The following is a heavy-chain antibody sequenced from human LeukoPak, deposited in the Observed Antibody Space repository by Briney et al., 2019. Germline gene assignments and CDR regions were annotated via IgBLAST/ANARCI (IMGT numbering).Heavy chain of an antibody. Sequence: GGSLRLSCAASGFTVSSNYMSWVRQAPGKGLEWVSSISSSSSYIYYADSVKGRFTISRDNAKNSLYLQMNSLRAEDTAVYYCARDRREKTTVTSRFDYWGQGTLVTVSS. D-gene: IGHD4-17*01. V-gene: IGHV3-21*01. CDR2: ISSSSSYI. J-gene: IGHJ4*02. CDR3: ARDRREKTTVTSRFDY. CDR1: GFTVSSNY.